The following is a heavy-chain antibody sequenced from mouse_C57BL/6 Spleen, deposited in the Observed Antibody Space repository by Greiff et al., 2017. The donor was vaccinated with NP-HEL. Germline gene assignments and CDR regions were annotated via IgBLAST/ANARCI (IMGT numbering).Heavy chain of an antibody. V-gene: IGHV1-52*01. CDR3: AIYYDYDDYYAMDY. CDR2: IDPSDSET. D-gene: IGHD2-4*01. J-gene: IGHJ4*01. Sequence: QVQLQQPGAELVRPGSSVKLSCKASGYTFTSYWMHWVKQRPIQGLEWIGNIDPSDSETHYNQKFKDKATLTVDKSSSTAYMQLSSLTSEDSAVYYCAIYYDYDDYYAMDYWGQGTSVTGSS. CDR1: GYTFTSYW.